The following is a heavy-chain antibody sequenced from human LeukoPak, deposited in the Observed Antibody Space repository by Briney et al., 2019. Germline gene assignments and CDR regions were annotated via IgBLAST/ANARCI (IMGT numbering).Heavy chain of an antibody. D-gene: IGHD3-9*01. CDR2: INHSGST. V-gene: IGHV4-34*01. CDR3: ARGSTQKILTGYPWAFDI. Sequence: PSETLSLTCAVYGGSFSGYYWSWIRQPPGKGLEWIGEINHSGSTNYNPPLKSRVTISVDTSKNQFSLKLSSVTAADTAVYYCARGSTQKILTGYPWAFDIWGQGTMVTVSS. J-gene: IGHJ3*02. CDR1: GGSFSGYY.